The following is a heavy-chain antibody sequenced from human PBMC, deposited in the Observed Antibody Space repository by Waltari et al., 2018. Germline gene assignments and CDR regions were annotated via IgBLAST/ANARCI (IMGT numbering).Heavy chain of an antibody. CDR1: GFRFGDYW. V-gene: IGHV3-74*01. D-gene: IGHD2-21*01. CDR3: ARGMGIQLWGSFDY. J-gene: IGHJ4*02. CDR2: INVDGGYI. Sequence: EVHLAESGGGVVQPGGSLRLSCTGSGFRFGDYWMHWVRQAPGKGLEWVSRINVDGGYISYGDSVKGRFTISRDNAKKSLYLDITNVKIEDAALYRCARGMGIQLWGSFDYWGQGTLVTVSS.